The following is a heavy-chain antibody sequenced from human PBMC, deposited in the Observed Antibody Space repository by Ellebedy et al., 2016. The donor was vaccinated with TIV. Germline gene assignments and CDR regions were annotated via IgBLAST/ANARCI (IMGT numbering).Heavy chain of an antibody. V-gene: IGHV4-61*01. J-gene: IGHJ3*02. CDR3: ARSLGAFDI. D-gene: IGHD7-27*01. Sequence: ESLKISXTVSGGSVSSGSYYWSWIRQPPGKGLEWIGYIYYSGSTNYNPSLKSRVTISVDTSKNQFSLKLSSVTAADTAVYYCARSLGAFDIWGQGTMVTVSS. CDR2: IYYSGST. CDR1: GGSVSSGSYY.